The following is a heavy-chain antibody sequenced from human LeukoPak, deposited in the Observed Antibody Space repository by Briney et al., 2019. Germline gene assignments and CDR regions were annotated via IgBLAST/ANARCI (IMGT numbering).Heavy chain of an antibody. CDR2: IWYDGSNK. CDR3: ARDSDTAMVIDY. J-gene: IGHJ4*02. D-gene: IGHD5-18*01. V-gene: IGHV3-33*01. Sequence: GRSLRLSCAASGFTFSSYGMHWVRRAPGKGLEWVAVIWYDGSNKYYADSVKGRFTISRDNSKNTLCLEMNSLRAEDTAVYYCARDSDTAMVIDYWGQGTLVTVSS. CDR1: GFTFSSYG.